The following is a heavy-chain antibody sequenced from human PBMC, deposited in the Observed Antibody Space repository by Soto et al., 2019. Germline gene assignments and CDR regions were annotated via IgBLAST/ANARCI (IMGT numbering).Heavy chain of an antibody. CDR1: GYTFTSYG. D-gene: IGHD3-16*01. V-gene: IGHV1-18*01. Sequence: QVQLVQSGAEVKKPGASVKVSCKASGYTFTSYGIGWVRQAPGQGLEWMAWIGTYNGDTNYAQKFQGRVTMTTAPSTNTAYMEMRSLSSDDTAVYYCARDRWGLDYWGQGTLVTVSS. CDR3: ARDRWGLDY. CDR2: IGTYNGDT. J-gene: IGHJ4*02.